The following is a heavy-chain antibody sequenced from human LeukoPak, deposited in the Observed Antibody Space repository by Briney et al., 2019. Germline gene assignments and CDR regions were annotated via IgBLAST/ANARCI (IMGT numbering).Heavy chain of an antibody. CDR1: GFTFSSYA. V-gene: IGHV3-23*01. J-gene: IGHJ4*02. Sequence: GGSLTLSCAASGFTFSSYAMSWVRQAPGQGREWVSAISGSGGSKDYADTQNGRFTISRENSKNTLYLQMNSRRAEETAVYYCAKTVRPFLEWLLRPFDYWGQGTLVTVSS. CDR3: AKTVRPFLEWLLRPFDY. D-gene: IGHD3-3*01. CDR2: ISGSGGSK.